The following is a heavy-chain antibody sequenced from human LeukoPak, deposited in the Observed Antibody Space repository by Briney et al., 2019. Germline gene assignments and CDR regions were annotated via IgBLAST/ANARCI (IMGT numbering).Heavy chain of an antibody. V-gene: IGHV3-66*02. Sequence: GGSLRLSCAASGFTVSSNYMSWVRQAPGKGLEWVSVIYSGGSTYYADSVKGRFTISRDNSKNTLYLQMNSLRAEGTAVYYCAREDRARYYDSSGYYYGFDYWGQGTLVTVSS. CDR1: GFTVSSNY. J-gene: IGHJ4*02. CDR3: AREDRARYYDSSGYYYGFDY. D-gene: IGHD3-22*01. CDR2: IYSGGST.